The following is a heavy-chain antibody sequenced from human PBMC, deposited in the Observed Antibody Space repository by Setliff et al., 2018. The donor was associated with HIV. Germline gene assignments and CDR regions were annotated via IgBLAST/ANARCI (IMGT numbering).Heavy chain of an antibody. D-gene: IGHD2-15*01. CDR3: ASPSDQTAGGFDI. CDR2: IYYSGST. Sequence: PSETLSLTCTVSGGSISSGAYYWSRIRQHPGKGLEWIGYIYYSGSTYYNPSLKSRVTISVDTSKNQFSLKLSSVTAADTAVYYCASPSDQTAGGFDIWGQGTMVTVSS. CDR1: GGSISSGAYY. V-gene: IGHV4-31*03. J-gene: IGHJ3*02.